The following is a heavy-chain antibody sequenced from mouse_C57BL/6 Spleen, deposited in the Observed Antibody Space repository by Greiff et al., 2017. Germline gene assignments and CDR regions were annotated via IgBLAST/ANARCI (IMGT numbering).Heavy chain of an antibody. CDR1: GYTFTSYW. CDR3: TRGTTVSEGFDY. Sequence: VQLQQSGTVLARPGASVKMSCKTSGYTFTSYWMHWVKQRPGQGLEWIGAIYPGNSDTSYNQKFKGKAKLTAVTSASTAYMELSSLKNEDSAVYYFTRGTTVSEGFDYWGQGTTLTVSS. CDR2: IYPGNSDT. V-gene: IGHV1-5*01. J-gene: IGHJ2*01. D-gene: IGHD1-1*01.